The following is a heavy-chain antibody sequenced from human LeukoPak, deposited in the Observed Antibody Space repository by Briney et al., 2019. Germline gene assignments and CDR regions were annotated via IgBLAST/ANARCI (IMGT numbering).Heavy chain of an antibody. J-gene: IGHJ6*03. CDR2: IRFDGSNK. CDR1: GITVSNYG. Sequence: PGGSLRLSCAASGITVSNYGMHWVRQAPGKGLEWVAYIRFDGSNKYYADSVKGRFTISRDNAKNSLYLQMNSLRAEDTAVYYCARVLRRDDILTPDYMDVWGKGTTVTVSS. D-gene: IGHD3-9*01. V-gene: IGHV3-30*02. CDR3: ARVLRRDDILTPDYMDV.